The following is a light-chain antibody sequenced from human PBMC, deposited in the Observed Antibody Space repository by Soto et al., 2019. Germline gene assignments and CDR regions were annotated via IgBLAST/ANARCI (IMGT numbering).Light chain of an antibody. J-gene: IGKJ1*01. V-gene: IGKV1-39*01. CDR2: GAS. Sequence: DIQMTQSPSSLSASVGDRVTITCRASQNITNFLNWYQQRSGTAPRLLIYGASSLQSGVPSRFSGGGSGTDFTLTINSLQPEDFATYHGQQSYMTPRTFGQGTRVEVK. CDR1: QNITNF. CDR3: QQSYMTPRT.